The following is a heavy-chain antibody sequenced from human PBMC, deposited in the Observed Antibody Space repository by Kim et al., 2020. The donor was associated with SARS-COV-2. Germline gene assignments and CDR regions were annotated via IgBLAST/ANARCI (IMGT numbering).Heavy chain of an antibody. Sequence: ASVKVSCKASGYTFTGYYMHWVRQAPGQGLEWMGWINPNSGGTNYAQRFQGRVTMTRDTSISTAYMELSRLRSDDTAVYYCARDLPGYYDVWSGYFVYWGQGTLVSASS. CDR1: GYTFTGYY. D-gene: IGHD3-3*01. CDR2: INPNSGGT. CDR3: ARDLPGYYDVWSGYFVY. V-gene: IGHV1-2*02. J-gene: IGHJ4*02.